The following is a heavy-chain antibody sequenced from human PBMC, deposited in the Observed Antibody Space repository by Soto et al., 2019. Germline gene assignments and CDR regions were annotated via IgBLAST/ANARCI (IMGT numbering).Heavy chain of an antibody. CDR1: GFTFSYYS. Sequence: EVQLVESGGGLVKPGESLRVSCAASGFTFSYYSLHWARQAPGKGLEWVSSISGSSTYIYYADRVKGRFTISRDNAKNSLYRGMDSLRAEDAAVYYCARGDGTGLYNSGWSPRYWGQGTLVTVSS. CDR3: ARGDGTGLYNSGWSPRY. D-gene: IGHD6-19*01. J-gene: IGHJ4*02. V-gene: IGHV3-21*04. CDR2: ISGSSTYI.